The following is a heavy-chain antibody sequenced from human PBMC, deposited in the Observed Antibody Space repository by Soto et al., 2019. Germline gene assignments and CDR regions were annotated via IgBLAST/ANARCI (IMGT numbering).Heavy chain of an antibody. Sequence: QVQLVQSGGGVVQPGRSLRLSCAASGFDFNTYGLHWVRQAPGKGLEWVAGISFDGGNQYYADSVKGRFTISRDKSNNDLFQQTNSLGAEDTATYYCAKDSSITAAGSGGWFDPWGQGTLVIVSS. CDR3: AKDSSITAAGSGGWFDP. J-gene: IGHJ5*02. V-gene: IGHV3-30*18. CDR2: ISFDGGNQ. D-gene: IGHD6-13*01. CDR1: GFDFNTYG.